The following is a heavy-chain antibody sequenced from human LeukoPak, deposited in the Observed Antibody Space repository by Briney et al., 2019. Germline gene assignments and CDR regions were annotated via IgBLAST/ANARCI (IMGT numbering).Heavy chain of an antibody. Sequence: GGSLRLSCAASGFTFSSYSMNWVRQAPGKGLEWVSSISSSSSYIYYADSVKGRFTISRDNAKNSLYLQMNSLRAEDTAVYYCARDSLLSSGLYYFDYWGQGTLVTVSS. V-gene: IGHV3-21*01. CDR2: ISSSSSYI. J-gene: IGHJ4*02. CDR3: ARDSLLSSGLYYFDY. D-gene: IGHD6-19*01. CDR1: GFTFSSYS.